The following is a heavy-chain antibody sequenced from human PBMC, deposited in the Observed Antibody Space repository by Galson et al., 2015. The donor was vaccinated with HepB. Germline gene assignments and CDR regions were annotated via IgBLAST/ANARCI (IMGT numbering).Heavy chain of an antibody. CDR1: GDSVPSTSST. V-gene: IGHV6-1*01. CDR2: TYYRSKWYN. J-gene: IGHJ4*02. D-gene: IGHD6-25*01. CDR3: SRGNYGSGGVPY. Sequence: CAISGDSVPSTSSTWVWVRQSPSRGLGWLGRTYYRSKWYNDYAVSVKGRITINPDTSKNQFSLELNSVTPEDTAVYYCSRGNYGSGGVPYWGQGALVTVSS.